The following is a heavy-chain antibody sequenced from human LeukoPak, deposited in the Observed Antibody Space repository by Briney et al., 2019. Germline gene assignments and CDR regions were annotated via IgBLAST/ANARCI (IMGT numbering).Heavy chain of an antibody. Sequence: GGSLRLSCAASGFTFSDYYMSWIRQAPGKGLEWVPYISSSGSTKYSADSVKGRFTISRDNAKNSLFLQMKSLRAEDTAVYYCARTRKNYYDSSGLFDYWGQGTLVTVSS. D-gene: IGHD3-22*01. J-gene: IGHJ4*02. V-gene: IGHV3-11*01. CDR1: GFTFSDYY. CDR3: ARTRKNYYDSSGLFDY. CDR2: ISSSGSTK.